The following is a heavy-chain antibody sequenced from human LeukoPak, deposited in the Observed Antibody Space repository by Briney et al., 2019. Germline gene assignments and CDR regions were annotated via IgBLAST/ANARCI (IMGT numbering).Heavy chain of an antibody. CDR1: GFTVSSNY. J-gene: IGHJ4*02. CDR2: IYSGGST. D-gene: IGHD3-16*02. CDR3: ARCPGIYRYFDY. Sequence: GSLRLSCAASGFTVSSNYMSWVRQAPGKGLEWVSVIYSGGSTYYADSVKGRFTISRDNSKNTLYLQMNSLRAEDTAVYYCARCPGIYRYFDYWGQGTLVTVSS. V-gene: IGHV3-66*01.